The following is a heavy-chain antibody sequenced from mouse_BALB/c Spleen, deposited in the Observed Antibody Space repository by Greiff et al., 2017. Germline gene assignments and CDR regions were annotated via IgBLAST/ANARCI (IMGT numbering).Heavy chain of an antibody. CDR3: ARGAYGNYWYFDV. CDR2: IYPGNGAT. Sequence: QVQLQQPGAGLVKPGASVKMSCTASGYTFTSYNMHWVKQTPGQGLEWIGAIYPGNGATSYNQKVKGKATLTADKASSTAYMQLSSLTSEDSAVYYCARGAYGNYWYFDVWGAGTTVTVSS. V-gene: IGHV1-12*01. D-gene: IGHD2-1*01. CDR1: GYTFTSYN. J-gene: IGHJ1*01.